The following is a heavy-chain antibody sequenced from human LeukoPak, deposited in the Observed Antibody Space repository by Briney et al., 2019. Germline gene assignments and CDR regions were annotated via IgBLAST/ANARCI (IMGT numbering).Heavy chain of an antibody. CDR1: GLTFSSYA. CDR3: AKTPGYGDYSMDV. Sequence: GGSLRLSCAASGLTFSSYAMTWVRQAPGKGLEWVSAISGIGGSAFYADFVKGQFTISRDNSKNTLYLQMNSLRAEDTAVYYCAKTPGYGDYSMDVWGKGTRVTVSS. D-gene: IGHD4-17*01. CDR2: ISGIGGSA. J-gene: IGHJ6*03. V-gene: IGHV3-23*01.